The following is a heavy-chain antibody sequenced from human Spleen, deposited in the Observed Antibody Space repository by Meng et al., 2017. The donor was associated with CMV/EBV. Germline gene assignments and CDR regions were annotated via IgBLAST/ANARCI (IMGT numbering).Heavy chain of an antibody. J-gene: IGHJ6*02. CDR3: ARDPYEEQQLVLGIRYYYGMDV. CDR1: GANLSSSSAA. D-gene: IGHD6-13*01. V-gene: IGHV6-1*01. Sequence: SQTLSLTCAISGANLSSSSAAWNWIRQSPSRGLEWLGRTYYKSKWYTDYAVSVESRVTINPDTSKNQFSLQLDSVTPEDTAVYYCARDPYEEQQLVLGIRYYYGMDVWGQGTTVTVSS. CDR2: TYYKSKWYT.